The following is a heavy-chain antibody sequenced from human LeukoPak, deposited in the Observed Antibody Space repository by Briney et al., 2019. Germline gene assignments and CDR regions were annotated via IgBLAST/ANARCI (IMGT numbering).Heavy chain of an antibody. CDR2: TYYRSKWYN. Sequence: SQTLSLTCAISGDSVSSNSAAWNWIRQSPSRGLEWLGRTYYRSKWYNDYAVSVKSRITITPATSKNQFSLQLNSVTPEDTAVYYCARATLLGAAGPLYYFDYWGQGTLVTVSS. V-gene: IGHV6-1*01. CDR1: GDSVSSNSAA. CDR3: ARATLLGAAGPLYYFDY. D-gene: IGHD6-13*01. J-gene: IGHJ4*02.